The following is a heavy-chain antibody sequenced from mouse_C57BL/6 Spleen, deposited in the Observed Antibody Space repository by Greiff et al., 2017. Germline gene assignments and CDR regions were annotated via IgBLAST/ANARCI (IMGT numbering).Heavy chain of an antibody. CDR2: IRSKSSNYAT. Sequence: EVMLVESGGGLVQPKGSLKLSCAASGFTFNSYSMHWVRQAPGKGLEWVASIRSKSSNYATYYANSVKDRVTISRADSQSMLYLQMNNLETEDTAMYYCVRDGAYWGQGTLVTVSA. CDR3: VRDGAY. J-gene: IGHJ3*01. V-gene: IGHV10-3*01. CDR1: GFTFNSYS.